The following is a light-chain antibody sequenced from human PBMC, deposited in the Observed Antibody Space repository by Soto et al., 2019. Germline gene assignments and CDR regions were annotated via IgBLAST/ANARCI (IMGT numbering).Light chain of an antibody. CDR3: VQGTHWPHT. CDR1: QSLVYSDGNTF. CDR2: KVS. Sequence: DVVMTQSPLSLPVTLGQPASISCRSSQSLVYSDGNTFLNWFQQRPGQSPRRLIYKVSNRDSGVPDRFSGSGSGTDFTLKISRVEAEDVGFYYCVQGTHWPHTLGGGTKVEIK. J-gene: IGKJ4*01. V-gene: IGKV2-30*01.